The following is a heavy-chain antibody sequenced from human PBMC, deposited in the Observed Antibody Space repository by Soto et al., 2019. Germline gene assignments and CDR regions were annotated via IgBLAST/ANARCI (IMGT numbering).Heavy chain of an antibody. CDR1: GGPVSGDDRY. D-gene: IGHD3-22*01. J-gene: IGHJ6*02. CDR2: VYHTGTT. Sequence: SQTHPLTGVVPGGPVSGDDRYWSWIRHLPGKGLEWIANVYHTGTTYYNPSLKSRVSMSVDTSQNQFSLILASVTAADTAVYYCARALVTDYNSRDYHYYFAMDVCGQGISVTVYS. CDR3: ARALVTDYNSRDYHYYFAMDV. V-gene: IGHV4-31*11.